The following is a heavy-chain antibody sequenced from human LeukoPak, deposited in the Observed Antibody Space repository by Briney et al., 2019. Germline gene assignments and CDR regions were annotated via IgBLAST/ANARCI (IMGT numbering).Heavy chain of an antibody. Sequence: GYIYYSGSTNYNPSLKSRVTISVDTSKNQFSLKLSSVTAADTAVYYCARAYYGGGGGAFDIWGQGTMVTVSS. D-gene: IGHD4-23*01. J-gene: IGHJ3*02. CDR2: IYYSGST. V-gene: IGHV4-59*08. CDR3: ARAYYGGGGGAFDI.